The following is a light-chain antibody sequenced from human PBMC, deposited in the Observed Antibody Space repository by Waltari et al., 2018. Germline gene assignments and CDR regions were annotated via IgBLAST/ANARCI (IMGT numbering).Light chain of an antibody. Sequence: SYVVTQPPSVSVAPGETATITCGGDNLGTYSVHSYQQKAGQAPVLVIFYVRDRPSGIPDRFSGSNSGNTATLTISRVEAGDEARYYCHVWHPHVDPGVFGTGTEVTVL. CDR1: NLGTYS. J-gene: IGLJ1*01. CDR2: YVR. CDR3: HVWHPHVDPGV. V-gene: IGLV3-21*04.